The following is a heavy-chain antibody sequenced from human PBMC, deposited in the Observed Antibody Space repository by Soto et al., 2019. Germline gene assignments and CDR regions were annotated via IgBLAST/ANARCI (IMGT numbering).Heavy chain of an antibody. CDR1: GFTFSSYA. D-gene: IGHD5-18*01. V-gene: IGHV3-23*01. CDR2: ISAGGGRT. CDR3: EKDTRIQLWLRYMSFDS. Sequence: GGSLRLSCAASGFTFSSYAMGWVHQAPGKGLELVSTISAGGGRTYYADSVKGRFTISRDNSKNTLYLQMNSLRAEDTAVYYCEKDTRIQLWLRYMSFDSWGQGTLVTVSS. J-gene: IGHJ4*02.